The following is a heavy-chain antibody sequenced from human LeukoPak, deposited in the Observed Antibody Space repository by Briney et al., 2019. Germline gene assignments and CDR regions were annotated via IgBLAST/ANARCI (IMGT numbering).Heavy chain of an antibody. CDR2: ISRSGSTI. CDR3: ASGYDLPY. J-gene: IGHJ4*02. D-gene: IGHD5-12*01. V-gene: IGHV3-48*03. Sequence: GGSLRLSCAASTFTFSNYEMNWVRQAPGKGLEWISYISRSGSTIYYADSVKGRFTISRDNAKNSLYLQMNSLRAEDTAVYYCASGYDLPYWGQGTLVTVSS. CDR1: TFTFSNYE.